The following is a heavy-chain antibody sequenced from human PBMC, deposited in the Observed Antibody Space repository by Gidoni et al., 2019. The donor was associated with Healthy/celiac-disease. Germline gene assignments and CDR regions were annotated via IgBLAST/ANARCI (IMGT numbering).Heavy chain of an antibody. CDR3: ARVIAAAGNNWFDP. J-gene: IGHJ5*02. CDR1: GYSISSGYY. CDR2: IYHSGST. D-gene: IGHD6-13*01. Sequence: QVQLQESGPGLVKPSETLSLTCTVSGYSISSGYYWGWIRQPPGKGLEWIGSIYHSGSTYYNPSLKSRVTISVDTSKNQFSLKLSSVTAADTAVYYCARVIAAAGNNWFDPWGQGTLVTVSS. V-gene: IGHV4-38-2*02.